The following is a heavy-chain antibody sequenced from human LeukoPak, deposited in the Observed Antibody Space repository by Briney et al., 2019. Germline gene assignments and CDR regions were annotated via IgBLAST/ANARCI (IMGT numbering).Heavy chain of an antibody. Sequence: SETLSLTCTVSGGSISSYYWSWIRQPPGKGLEWIGYIYYSGSTNYNPSLKSRVTISVDTSKNQFSLKLSSVTAADTAVYYCARAGYSSSWYWYFDLWGRGTLVTVSS. CDR1: GGSISSYY. J-gene: IGHJ2*01. V-gene: IGHV4-59*01. D-gene: IGHD6-13*01. CDR2: IYYSGST. CDR3: ARAGYSSSWYWYFDL.